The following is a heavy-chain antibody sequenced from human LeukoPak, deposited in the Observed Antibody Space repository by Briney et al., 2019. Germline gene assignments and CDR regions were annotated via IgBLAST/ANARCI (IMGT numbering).Heavy chain of an antibody. CDR2: IRYDDIE. V-gene: IGHV3-30*02. Sequence: GGSLRLSCEVAGFSLSEYGIHWVRHAPGKGLEWLSFIRYDDIEYYADSVKGGFAISRDNSKNTLFLQMPSLRSEDTAVYYCAKDPVNHCASSVCYGLQSWGQGTLVIVSS. J-gene: IGHJ5*02. CDR3: AKDPVNHCASSVCYGLQS. D-gene: IGHD3-22*01. CDR1: GFSLSEYG.